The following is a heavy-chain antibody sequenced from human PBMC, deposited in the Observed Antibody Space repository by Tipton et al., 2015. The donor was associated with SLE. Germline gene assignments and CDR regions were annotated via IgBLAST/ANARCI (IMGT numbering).Heavy chain of an antibody. V-gene: IGHV4-61*01. Sequence: TLSLTCTVSGGSVSSSNYYWGWIRQPPGKGLEWIGYVYYSGGANYNPSLKSRVTISVDTSKNQFSLKLSSVTAADTAVYYCARDPRWGYSGRRGSYYYGMDVWGQGTTVTVSS. CDR2: VYYSGGA. J-gene: IGHJ6*02. CDR3: ARDPRWGYSGRRGSYYYGMDV. CDR1: GGSVSSSNYY. D-gene: IGHD1-26*01.